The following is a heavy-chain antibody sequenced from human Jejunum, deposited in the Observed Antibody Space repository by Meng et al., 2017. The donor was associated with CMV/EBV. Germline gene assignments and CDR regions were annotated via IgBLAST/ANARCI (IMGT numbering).Heavy chain of an antibody. CDR1: GLTVSSNY. CDR3: ARDLIPYGMDV. J-gene: IGHJ6*02. V-gene: IGHV3-66*03. Sequence: LSCAASGLTVSSNYMSWVRQAPGKGLEWVSVLYSSGDIYYADSVKGRFTISRDNSKNTLYLQMNSLIPEDTAVYYCARDLIPYGMDVWGQGTTVTVSS. CDR2: LYSSGDI.